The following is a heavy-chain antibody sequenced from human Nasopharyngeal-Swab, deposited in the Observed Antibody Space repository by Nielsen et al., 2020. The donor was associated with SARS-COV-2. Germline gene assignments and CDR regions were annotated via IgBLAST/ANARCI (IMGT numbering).Heavy chain of an antibody. J-gene: IGHJ4*02. Sequence: GESLKISCAASGFTFSSYWMHWVRQAPGKGPVWVSRINSDGSSTSYADSVKGRFTISRDNAKNTLYLQMNSLRAEDTAVYYCARRATAVDYWGQGTLVTVSS. CDR2: INSDGSST. CDR3: ARRATAVDY. V-gene: IGHV3-74*01. D-gene: IGHD2-21*02. CDR1: GFTFSSYW.